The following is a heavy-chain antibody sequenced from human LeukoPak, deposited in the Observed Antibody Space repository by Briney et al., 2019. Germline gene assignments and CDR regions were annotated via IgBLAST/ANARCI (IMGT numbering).Heavy chain of an antibody. CDR2: TSGSGGST. CDR3: ANDAIRDCSSTSCYIGDY. Sequence: GGSLRLSCAGSRFTFSTSAMSWYRQAPGKGLVWVSATSGSGGSTSYADSVKGRFTISRDNSNNALHLQMNSLRAEDTAVYYCANDAIRDCSSTSCYIGDYWAKGTRVTVSS. CDR1: RFTFSTSA. V-gene: IGHV3-23*01. D-gene: IGHD2-2*02. J-gene: IGHJ4*02.